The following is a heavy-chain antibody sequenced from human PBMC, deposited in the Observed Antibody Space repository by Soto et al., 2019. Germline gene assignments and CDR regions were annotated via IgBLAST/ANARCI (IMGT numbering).Heavy chain of an antibody. Sequence: PGGSLRLSCAASGFTFSSYAMHWVRQAPGKGLEWVAVISYDGSNKYYADSVKGRFTISRDNSKNTLYLQMNSLRAEDTAVYYCAGGRLFGGVIDVWGQGTTVTVSS. J-gene: IGHJ6*02. V-gene: IGHV3-30-3*01. CDR2: ISYDGSNK. CDR3: AGGRLFGGVIDV. D-gene: IGHD3-16*01. CDR1: GFTFSSYA.